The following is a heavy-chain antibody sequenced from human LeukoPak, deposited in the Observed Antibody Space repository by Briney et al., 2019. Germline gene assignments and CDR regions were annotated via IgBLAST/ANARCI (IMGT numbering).Heavy chain of an antibody. Sequence: GGSLRLSCAASGFTVSSNYMSWVRQAPGKGLEWVSVVYSAGSTYYADSVKGRFTISRDNSKNTVYLQMNSLRGDDTAVYYCARGGYYYDSSGLSSPFDFWGQGTLVTVSS. CDR1: GFTVSSNY. J-gene: IGHJ4*02. D-gene: IGHD3-22*01. V-gene: IGHV3-66*01. CDR3: ARGGYYYDSSGLSSPFDF. CDR2: VYSAGST.